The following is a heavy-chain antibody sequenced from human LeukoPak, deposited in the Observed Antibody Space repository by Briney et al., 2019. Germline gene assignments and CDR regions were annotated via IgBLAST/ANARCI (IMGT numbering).Heavy chain of an antibody. D-gene: IGHD6-13*01. CDR2: IYYSGST. V-gene: IGHV4-39*01. CDR1: GGSISSSSYY. CDR3: ARHGPSWSFDY. Sequence: SETLSLTCTVSGGSISSSSYYWGWIRQPPGKGLEWIGSIYYSGSTYYNPSLKSRVTISVDTSKNQFSLKLSSVTAADTAVYYCARHGPSWSFDYWGQGTLVTVSS. J-gene: IGHJ4*02.